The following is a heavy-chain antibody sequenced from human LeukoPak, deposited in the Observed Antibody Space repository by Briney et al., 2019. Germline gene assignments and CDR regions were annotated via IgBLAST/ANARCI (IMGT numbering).Heavy chain of an antibody. Sequence: PGGSLRLSCVVSGFTFTNSWMSWVRQAPGKGLEWVANIKQDGSDKYYLDSVKGRFTISRDNAKNSLYLQMNSLRAEDTAVYYCAREKWSRYYYGMDVWGQGTTVTVSS. V-gene: IGHV3-7*04. CDR2: IKQDGSDK. CDR3: AREKWSRYYYGMDV. CDR1: GFTFTNSW. J-gene: IGHJ6*02. D-gene: IGHD2-15*01.